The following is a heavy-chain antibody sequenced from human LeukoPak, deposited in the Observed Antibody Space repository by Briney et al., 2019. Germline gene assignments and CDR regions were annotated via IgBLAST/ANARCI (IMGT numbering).Heavy chain of an antibody. J-gene: IGHJ4*02. D-gene: IGHD2-15*01. V-gene: IGHV3-48*03. Sequence: GGSPRLSCAASGFTFSSYEMNWVRQAPGKGLEWVSHISSSGSTIYYADSVKGRFTISRDNAKNSLYLQMNSLRAEDTAVYYCARGGYYSYYFDYWGQGTLVTVSS. CDR3: ARGGYYSYYFDY. CDR2: ISSSGSTI. CDR1: GFTFSSYE.